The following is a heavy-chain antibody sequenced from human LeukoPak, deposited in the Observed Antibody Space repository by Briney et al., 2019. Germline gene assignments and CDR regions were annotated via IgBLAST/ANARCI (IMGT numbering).Heavy chain of an antibody. V-gene: IGHV3-73*01. CDR3: ARLRAARTESYFYYGMDV. CDR1: GFTFSGSA. D-gene: IGHD6-6*01. CDR2: IRSKADT. Sequence: PGGSLRLSCAASGFTFSGSAIHWVRQASGRGLEWVGRIRSKADTAYAASVKGRFTISRDDSRNTAYLQMNSLQTEDTAVYHCARLRAARTESYFYYGMDVWGQGTTVTVSS. J-gene: IGHJ6*02.